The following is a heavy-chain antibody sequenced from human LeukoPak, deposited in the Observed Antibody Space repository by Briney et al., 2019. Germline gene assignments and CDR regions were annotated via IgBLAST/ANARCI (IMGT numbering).Heavy chain of an antibody. D-gene: IGHD1-26*01. J-gene: IGHJ3*02. CDR3: ARRSIPSGSSAHDAFDI. Sequence: GESLKISCKGSGYSFTSYWIGWVRQMPGKGLEWMGIIYPGDSDTRYSPSFQGQVTISADKSISTAYLQWSSLKASDTAMYYCARRSIPSGSSAHDAFDIWGQGTMVTVSS. CDR1: GYSFTSYW. CDR2: IYPGDSDT. V-gene: IGHV5-51*01.